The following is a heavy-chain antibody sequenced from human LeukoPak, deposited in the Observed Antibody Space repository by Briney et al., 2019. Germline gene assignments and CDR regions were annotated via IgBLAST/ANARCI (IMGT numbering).Heavy chain of an antibody. V-gene: IGHV1-18*01. CDR3: ARTAVVVISNWFDP. CDR1: GYTFTSYG. D-gene: IGHD3-22*01. Sequence: PGASVKVSCKGSGYTFTSYGISWVRQAPGQGLEWMGWISAYNGNTNYAQKLQGRVTMTTDTSTSTAYMELRSLRSDDTAVYYCARTAVVVISNWFDPWGQGTLVTVSS. CDR2: ISAYNGNT. J-gene: IGHJ5*02.